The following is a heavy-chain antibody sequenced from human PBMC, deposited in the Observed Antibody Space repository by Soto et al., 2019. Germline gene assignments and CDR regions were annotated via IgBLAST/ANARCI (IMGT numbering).Heavy chain of an antibody. V-gene: IGHV3-9*01. J-gene: IGHJ6*02. CDR3: AKAGYSSGWNYYYYGMDV. D-gene: IGHD6-19*01. Sequence: EVQLVESGGGLVQPGRSLRLSCAASGFTFDDYAMHWVQQAPGKGLEWVSGISWNSGSIGYADSVKGRFTISRDNAKNSLYLQMNSLRAEDTALYYCAKAGYSSGWNYYYYGMDVWGQGTTVTVSS. CDR2: ISWNSGSI. CDR1: GFTFDDYA.